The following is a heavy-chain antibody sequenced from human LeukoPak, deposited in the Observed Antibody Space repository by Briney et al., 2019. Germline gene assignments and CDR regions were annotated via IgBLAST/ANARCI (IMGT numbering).Heavy chain of an antibody. D-gene: IGHD3-10*02. V-gene: IGHV3-23*01. J-gene: IGHJ4*02. CDR2: IGGSGTGT. CDR3: AALSSLVRGLDY. CDR1: GFPFSRWA. Sequence: GGSLRLSCAASGFPFSRWAMTWVRQAPGKGLEWVSVIGGSGTGTDYADSVKGRFTISRDNSKNTPYLQMNSLRAEDTAIYYCAALSSLVRGLDYWGQGTLVTVSS.